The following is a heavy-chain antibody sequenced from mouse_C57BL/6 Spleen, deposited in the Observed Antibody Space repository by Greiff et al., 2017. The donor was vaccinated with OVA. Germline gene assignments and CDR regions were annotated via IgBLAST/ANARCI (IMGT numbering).Heavy chain of an antibody. J-gene: IGHJ3*01. CDR3: AREGDSNSFAY. CDR2: ISDGGSYT. V-gene: IGHV5-4*01. Sequence: VQLKESGGGLVKPGGSLKLSCAASGFTFSSYAMSWVRQTPEKRLEWVATISDGGSYTYYPDNVKGRFTISRDNAKNNLYLQMSHLKSEDTAMYYCAREGDSNSFAYWGQGTLVTVSA. CDR1: GFTFSSYA. D-gene: IGHD2-5*01.